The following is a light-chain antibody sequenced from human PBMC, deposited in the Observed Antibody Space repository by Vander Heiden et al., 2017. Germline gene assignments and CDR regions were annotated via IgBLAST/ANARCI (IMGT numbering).Light chain of an antibody. CDR2: AAS. CDR3: QQNYSSPRT. CDR1: QSIINY. Sequence: DTQMTQSPSSLSASVGDRVTIACRASQSIINYLNWYQQKPGKAPKLLIYAASSLQSGVPSRFSGSGSGTDFTLSISSLQPEDFATYYCQQNYSSPRTFGQGTKVEIK. J-gene: IGKJ1*01. V-gene: IGKV1-39*01.